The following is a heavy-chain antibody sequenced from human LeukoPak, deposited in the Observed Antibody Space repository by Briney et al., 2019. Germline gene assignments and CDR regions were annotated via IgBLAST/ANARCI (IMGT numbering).Heavy chain of an antibody. Sequence: GASVKVSCKASGYTFTSYDINWVRQATGQGLEWMGWMNPNSGNTGYAQKFEGRVTITRNTSISTAYMELSSLRSEDTAVYYCARDGAPDYDSSGYQGYWGQGTLVTVSS. CDR1: GYTFTSYD. CDR2: MNPNSGNT. J-gene: IGHJ4*02. D-gene: IGHD3-22*01. V-gene: IGHV1-8*01. CDR3: ARDGAPDYDSSGYQGY.